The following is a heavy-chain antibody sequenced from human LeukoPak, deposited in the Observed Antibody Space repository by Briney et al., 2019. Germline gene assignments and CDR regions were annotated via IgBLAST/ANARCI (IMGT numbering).Heavy chain of an antibody. CDR3: ARGNGYNYY. V-gene: IGHV4-59*01. J-gene: IGHJ4*02. D-gene: IGHD5-24*01. CDR2: ICYSGST. CDR1: GASISGYY. Sequence: SSETLSLTCSASGASISGYYWSWIRQPPGKGLEWIGYICYSGSTNYNPSLKSRLTISVDTSKNQFSLKLSSVTAADTAVYYCARGNGYNYYWGQGTLVTVSS.